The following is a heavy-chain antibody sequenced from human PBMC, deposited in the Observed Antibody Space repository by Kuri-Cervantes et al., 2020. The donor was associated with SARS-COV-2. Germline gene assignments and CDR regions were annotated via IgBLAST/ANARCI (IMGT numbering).Heavy chain of an antibody. CDR1: GGSISSYY. D-gene: IGHD3-22*01. J-gene: IGHJ6*03. CDR2: IYYSGST. V-gene: IGHV4-59*12. Sequence: SETLSLTCTVSGGSISSYYWSWIRHPPGKGLEWIGYIYYSGSTNYNPSLKSRVTISVDTSKNQLSLKLSSVTAADSAVYYCARSGYYSRGVTYYYMDVWDKGTTVTVSS. CDR3: ARSGYYSRGVTYYYMDV.